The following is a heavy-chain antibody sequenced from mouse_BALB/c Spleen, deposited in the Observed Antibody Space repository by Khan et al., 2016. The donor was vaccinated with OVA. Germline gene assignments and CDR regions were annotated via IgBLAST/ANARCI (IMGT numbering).Heavy chain of an antibody. V-gene: IGHV1-77*01. D-gene: IGHD2-12*01. CDR2: MHPGSANT. CDR3: ARSGSGSFSF. CDR1: GYTFTDFY. Sequence: QVRLQQPGAELARPGASVKLSCKTSGYTFTDFYINWVKQRTGQGLEWIGDMHPGSANTYYNEKFKGKSTLTVYQSSITAYMQLSSLTSEGSAVYFCARSGSGSFSFWGQGTLVTVSA. J-gene: IGHJ3*01.